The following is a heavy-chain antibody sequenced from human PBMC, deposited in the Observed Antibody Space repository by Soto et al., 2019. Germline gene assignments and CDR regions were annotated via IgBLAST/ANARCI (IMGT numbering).Heavy chain of an antibody. Sequence: QVQLQESGPGLVKPSETLSLTCTVSGDSISSDYWSWIRQPPGKGLEWIGNLHYSGSPSYRPSLKSRVPISRGTSKNQCSLTWSSVTAADAAVYYCASRGLLTAIPWDTWFDPWGQGTLVTVSS. CDR3: ASRGLLTAIPWDTWFDP. CDR1: GDSISSDY. V-gene: IGHV4-59*01. D-gene: IGHD2-8*01. J-gene: IGHJ5*02. CDR2: LHYSGSP.